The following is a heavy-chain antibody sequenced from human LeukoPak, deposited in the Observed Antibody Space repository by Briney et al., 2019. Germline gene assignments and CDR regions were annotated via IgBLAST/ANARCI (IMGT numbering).Heavy chain of an antibody. CDR2: ISGSGSVS. Sequence: PGGSLRLSCAASGFTFSSYSMNWVRQAPGKGLEWISYISGSGSVSYYEDSVKGRFTISRDNAKNSLYLQMNSLGDEDTALYYCARDGGFGFLASFDIWGQGTIV. J-gene: IGHJ3*02. CDR1: GFTFSSYS. D-gene: IGHD3-10*01. V-gene: IGHV3-48*02. CDR3: ARDGGFGFLASFDI.